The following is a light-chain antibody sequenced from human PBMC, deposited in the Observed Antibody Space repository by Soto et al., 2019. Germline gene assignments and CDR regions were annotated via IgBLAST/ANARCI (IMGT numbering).Light chain of an antibody. CDR3: HHYFNWPLPWT. CDR2: GAS. J-gene: IGKJ3*01. Sequence: EIVLTQSPATLSVSAGGTVTLSCRASQSIRTNVAWYQQIPGQAPRLLVYGASTRATGVPARFSGSGSGIEFTLTISSLQSEDSSFYSRHHYFNWPLPWTFGPGT. V-gene: IGKV3-15*01. CDR1: QSIRTN.